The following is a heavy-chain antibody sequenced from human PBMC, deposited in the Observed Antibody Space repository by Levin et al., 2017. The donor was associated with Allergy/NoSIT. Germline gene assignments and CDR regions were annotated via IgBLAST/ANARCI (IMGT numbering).Heavy chain of an antibody. CDR1: GYTFTGYY. J-gene: IGHJ6*02. CDR3: ARDWYYYDSSGYYGYGMDV. CDR2: INPNSGGT. D-gene: IGHD3-22*01. V-gene: IGHV1-2*02. Sequence: ASVKVSCKASGYTFTGYYMHWVRQAPGQGLEWMGWINPNSGGTNYAQKFQGRVTMTRDTSISTAYMELSRLRSDDTAVYYCARDWYYYDSSGYYGYGMDVWGQGTTVTVSS.